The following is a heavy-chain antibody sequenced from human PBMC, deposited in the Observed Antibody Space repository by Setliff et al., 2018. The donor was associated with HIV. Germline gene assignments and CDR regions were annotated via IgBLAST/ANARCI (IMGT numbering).Heavy chain of an antibody. J-gene: IGHJ6*04. V-gene: IGHV1-18*04. CDR2: ISTYKGNT. CDR1: GYTFTSYG. Sequence: GASVKVSCKASGYTFTSYGISWVRQAPGQGLEWMGWISTYKGNTKYEQKFQGRVTMTTDTSTSTAYMELRSLRSDDTAIYYCARDNYGDYSRVQMDVWGKGTTVTVSS. CDR3: ARDNYGDYSRVQMDV. D-gene: IGHD4-17*01.